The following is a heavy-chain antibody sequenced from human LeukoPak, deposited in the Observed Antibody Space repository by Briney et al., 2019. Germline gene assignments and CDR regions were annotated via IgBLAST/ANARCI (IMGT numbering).Heavy chain of an antibody. V-gene: IGHV4-34*01. CDR2: INHSGST. CDR3: ARGRIAVAGPDY. D-gene: IGHD6-19*01. Sequence: SETLSLTCAVYGGSFSGYYWSWIRQPPGKGLEWIGEINHSGSTNYNPSLKSRVTISVDTSKNQFSLKLSSATAADTAVYYCARGRIAVAGPDYWGQGTLVTVSS. CDR1: GGSFSGYY. J-gene: IGHJ4*02.